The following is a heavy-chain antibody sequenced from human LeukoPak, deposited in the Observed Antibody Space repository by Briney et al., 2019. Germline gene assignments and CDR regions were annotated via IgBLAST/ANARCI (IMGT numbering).Heavy chain of an antibody. D-gene: IGHD2-2*01. Sequence: GRSLRLSCAASGFILSRHAMHWVRQAPGKGLEWVAVISYDGSNKYSTASVKGRFAVSRDNSRNTLSLQMNSLRPEDTAVYYCARANGLRYEPSTFDYWGQGTLVTVSS. CDR3: ARANGLRYEPSTFDY. CDR1: GFILSRHA. J-gene: IGHJ4*02. V-gene: IGHV3-30*09. CDR2: ISYDGSNK.